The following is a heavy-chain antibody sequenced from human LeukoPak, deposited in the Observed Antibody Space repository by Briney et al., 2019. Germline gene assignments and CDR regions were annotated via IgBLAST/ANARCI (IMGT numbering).Heavy chain of an antibody. D-gene: IGHD4-17*01. CDR1: GGSFSGYY. V-gene: IGHV4-34*01. CDR2: INHSGST. J-gene: IGHJ4*02. Sequence: SETPSLTCAVYGGSFSGYYWSWIRQPPGKGLEWIGEINHSGSTNYNPSLKSRVTISVDTSKNQFSLKLSSVTAADTAVYYCARDTDGDYDYWGQGTLVTVSS. CDR3: ARDTDGDYDY.